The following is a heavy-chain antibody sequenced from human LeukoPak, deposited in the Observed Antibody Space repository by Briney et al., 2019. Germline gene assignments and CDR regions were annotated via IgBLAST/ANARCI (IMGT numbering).Heavy chain of an antibody. Sequence: PGGSLRLSCAASGFTFSTNAMSWVRQAPGKELEWVSAISDSGDSTYYADSVKGRFTISRDNSKNTLFLQLNSLRAEDTAVYYCAKVTGSFILDYWGRESWSPSPQ. CDR1: GFTFSTNA. CDR2: ISDSGDST. D-gene: IGHD1-26*01. V-gene: IGHV3-23*01. CDR3: AKVTGSFILDY. J-gene: IGHJ4*02.